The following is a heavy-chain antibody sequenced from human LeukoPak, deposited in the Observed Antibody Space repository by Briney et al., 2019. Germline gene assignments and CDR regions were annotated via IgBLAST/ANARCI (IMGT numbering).Heavy chain of an antibody. D-gene: IGHD3-22*01. J-gene: IGHJ4*02. Sequence: SETLSLTCTVSGGSISSYYWSWIRQPAGKGLEWIGRIYTSGSTNYNPSLKSRVTMSVDTSKNQFSLKLSSVAAADTAVYYCARYDSSGYNKHFDYWGQGTLVTVSS. V-gene: IGHV4-4*07. CDR1: GGSISSYY. CDR2: IYTSGST. CDR3: ARYDSSGYNKHFDY.